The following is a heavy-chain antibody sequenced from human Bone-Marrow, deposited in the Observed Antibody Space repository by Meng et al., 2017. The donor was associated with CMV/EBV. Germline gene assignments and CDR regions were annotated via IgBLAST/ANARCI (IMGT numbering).Heavy chain of an antibody. J-gene: IGHJ3*02. CDR1: GYTFTSYG. CDR3: ARWEALGYCSSTSCQPI. Sequence: ASVKVSCKASGYTFTSYGISWVRQAPGQGLEWMGWISAYNGNTNYAQKLQGRVTMTTDTSTSTAYMELRSLRSDDTAVYYCARWEALGYCSSTSCQPIWGQGTMVTFSS. V-gene: IGHV1-18*01. CDR2: ISAYNGNT. D-gene: IGHD2-2*01.